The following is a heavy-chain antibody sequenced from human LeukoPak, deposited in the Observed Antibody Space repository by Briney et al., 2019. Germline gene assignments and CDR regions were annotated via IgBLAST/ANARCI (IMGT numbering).Heavy chain of an antibody. CDR1: GFTFSSYG. CDR2: ISGSGGST. V-gene: IGHV3-23*01. Sequence: PGGSLRLSCAASGFTFSSYGMHWVRQAPGKGPEWVSAISGSGGSTYYADSVKGRFTISRDNSKNTLYLQMNSLRAEDTAVYYCAKLPSYSNTFDYWGQGTLVTVSS. CDR3: AKLPSYSNTFDY. D-gene: IGHD6-13*01. J-gene: IGHJ4*02.